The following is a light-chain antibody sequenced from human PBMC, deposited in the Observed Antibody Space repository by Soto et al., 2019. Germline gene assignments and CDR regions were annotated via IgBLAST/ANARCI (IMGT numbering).Light chain of an antibody. Sequence: EIVMTQSPATLSLSPGERATLSCRASQTIDNTLAWYQRKPGQAPRLLIYGASTRATGIPARFSGSGSGTEFTLTISSLQSEDFAVYYCQQYNKWPRTFGQGTKVDIK. CDR1: QTIDNT. J-gene: IGKJ1*01. CDR3: QQYNKWPRT. V-gene: IGKV3-15*01. CDR2: GAS.